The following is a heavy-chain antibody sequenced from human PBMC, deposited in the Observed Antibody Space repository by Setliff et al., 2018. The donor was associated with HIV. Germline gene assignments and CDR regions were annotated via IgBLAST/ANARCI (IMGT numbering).Heavy chain of an antibody. J-gene: IGHJ4*02. CDR3: VRVLWELPQGDY. D-gene: IGHD1-26*01. Sequence: ASVKVSCKASGYTFTSYGIIWVRQAPGQGLEWMGWISAYNGNTNYAQKLQGRVTMTTDTSTSTAYMELRSLRSDDTAVYYCVRVLWELPQGDYWGQGTLVTVSS. V-gene: IGHV1-18*01. CDR1: GYTFTSYG. CDR2: ISAYNGNT.